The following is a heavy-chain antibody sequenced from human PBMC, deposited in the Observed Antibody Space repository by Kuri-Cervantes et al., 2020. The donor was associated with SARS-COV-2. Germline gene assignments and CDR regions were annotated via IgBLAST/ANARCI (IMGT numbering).Heavy chain of an antibody. CDR1: GFTFDDYA. CDR3: ARARAGRFDY. D-gene: IGHD6-19*01. V-gene: IGHV3-9*01. J-gene: IGHJ4*01. CDR2: ISWNSGSI. Sequence: SLKISCAASGFTFDDYAMHWVRQAPGKGLEWVSGISWNSGSIGYADSVKGRFTISRDNAKNSLYLQMNSLRAEDTAVYYCARARAGRFDYWGQGNPV.